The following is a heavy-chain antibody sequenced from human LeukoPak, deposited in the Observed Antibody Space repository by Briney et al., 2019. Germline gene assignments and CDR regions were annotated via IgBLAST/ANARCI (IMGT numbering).Heavy chain of an antibody. CDR1: GGSISNYF. CDR3: ARRSPAAVGHEVDS. V-gene: IGHV4-59*08. J-gene: IGHJ4*02. D-gene: IGHD6-13*01. Sequence: KPSETLSLTCTISGGSISNYFWTWIRQPPGKGLEWIGYIYGSGTTYYNPSLESRVTISVDTSKNQFSVKLTSVTAADTAVYYCARRSPAAVGHEVDSWGQGILVSVSS. CDR2: IYGSGTT.